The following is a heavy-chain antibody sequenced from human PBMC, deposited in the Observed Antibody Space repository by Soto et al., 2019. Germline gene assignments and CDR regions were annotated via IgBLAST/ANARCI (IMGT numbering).Heavy chain of an antibody. J-gene: IGHJ5*02. Sequence: GESLKISCKGSGYSFTSCWISWVRQMPGKGLEWMGRIDPSDSYTNYSPSFQGHVTISADKSISTAYLQWSSLKASDTAMYYCARTIGSIPNWFDPWGQGTLVTVSS. CDR2: IDPSDSYT. D-gene: IGHD2-2*02. CDR1: GYSFTSCW. V-gene: IGHV5-10-1*01. CDR3: ARTIGSIPNWFDP.